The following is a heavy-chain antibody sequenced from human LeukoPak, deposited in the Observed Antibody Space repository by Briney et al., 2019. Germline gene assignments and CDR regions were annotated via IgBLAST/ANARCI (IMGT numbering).Heavy chain of an antibody. CDR3: ATATVTHTRDP. D-gene: IGHD1-1*01. CDR2: INPYSGAL. J-gene: IGHJ5*02. Sequence: ASVKVSCQTSGYTFSDFYLNWVRQAPGQGLEWMGWINPYSGALISAQSLQGRLTMTWDTSTGTAYMELTRLTSGATAVYYCATATVTHTRDPWGQGTLVTVSS. V-gene: IGHV1-2*02. CDR1: GYTFSDFY.